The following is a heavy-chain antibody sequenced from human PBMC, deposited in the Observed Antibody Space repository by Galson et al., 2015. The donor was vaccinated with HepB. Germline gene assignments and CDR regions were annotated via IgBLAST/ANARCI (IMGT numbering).Heavy chain of an antibody. Sequence: SVKVSCKASGYTFTAYYLHWVRQAPGQGLEWMGRINPHTSDTNYAQPFQGRVTMTRDTSISTAYMELSRLSSDDTVVYYCTKEGSSSDFDFWGQGTLVTVSS. V-gene: IGHV1-2*05. CDR3: TKEGSSSDFDF. D-gene: IGHD6-13*01. CDR2: INPHTSDT. CDR1: GYTFTAYY. J-gene: IGHJ4*02.